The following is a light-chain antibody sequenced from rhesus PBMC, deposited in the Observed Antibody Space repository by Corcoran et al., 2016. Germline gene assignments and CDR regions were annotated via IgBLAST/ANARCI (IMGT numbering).Light chain of an antibody. J-gene: IGKJ3*01. CDR2: GAS. CDR3: QQYSDWPLT. Sequence: EIVLTQSPATLSLSPGERATLSCRASQSVSSSLAWYQQKPEQAPRLLIYGASSRATAIPDRFSGRGSGTAFTLTISSLEPEDFAVYYCQQYSDWPLTFGPGTKLDI. CDR1: QSVSSS. V-gene: IGKV3-42*03.